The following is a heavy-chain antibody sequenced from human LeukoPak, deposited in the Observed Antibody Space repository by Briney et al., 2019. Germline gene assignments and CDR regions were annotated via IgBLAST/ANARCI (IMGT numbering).Heavy chain of an antibody. CDR1: GYTFTGYY. Sequence: ASVKVSCKASGYTFTGYYMHWVRQAPGQGLEWMGWINPNSGGTNYAQKFQGRVTMTRDTSISTAYMELSRLRSDDTAVYYCARDYDFWSGYSVDYWGQGTLVTISS. CDR3: ARDYDFWSGYSVDY. CDR2: INPNSGGT. V-gene: IGHV1-2*02. J-gene: IGHJ4*02. D-gene: IGHD3-3*01.